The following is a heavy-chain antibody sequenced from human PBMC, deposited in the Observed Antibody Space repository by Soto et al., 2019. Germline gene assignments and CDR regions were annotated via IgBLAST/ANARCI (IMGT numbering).Heavy chain of an antibody. CDR3: ARGNVVVVPAAAHYYYYYMDV. Sequence: GESLKISCAASGFTFSSYDMHWVRQATGKGLEWVSAIGTAGDTYYPGSVKGRFTISRENAKNSLYLQMNSLRAGDTAVYYCARGNVVVVPAAAHYYYYYMDVWGKGTTVTVSS. CDR1: GFTFSSYD. CDR2: IGTAGDT. J-gene: IGHJ6*03. V-gene: IGHV3-13*01. D-gene: IGHD2-2*01.